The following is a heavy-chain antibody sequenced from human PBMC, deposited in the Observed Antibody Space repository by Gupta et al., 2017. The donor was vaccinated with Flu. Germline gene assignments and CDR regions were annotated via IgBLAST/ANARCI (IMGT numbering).Heavy chain of an antibody. CDR3: AGDGVQDATMDILGYYMDG. D-gene: IGHD5-18*01. J-gene: IGHJ6*03. CDR2: MNWKGNSA. V-gene: IGHV3-20*01. Sequence: EVHLVESGGGLVRPGGSLRLSCAASGFTFDDYTMNWVRQAPGKGLEWVSGMNWKGNSAAYADSVKGRFTISRDNAKNSLYLQISSLRAEDTALYDCAGDGVQDATMDILGYYMDGGGKGTTVTVSS. CDR1: GFTFDDYT.